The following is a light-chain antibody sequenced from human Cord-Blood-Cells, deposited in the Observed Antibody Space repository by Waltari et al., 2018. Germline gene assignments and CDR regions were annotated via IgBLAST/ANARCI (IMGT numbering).Light chain of an antibody. J-gene: IGLJ3*02. V-gene: IGLV1-47*01. CDR2: RNN. Sequence: QSVLTPPPSASGTPGQRGTISCSGSRSNIGSNYVYWYQQLPGTAPKLLIYRNNQRPSGVPDRFSGSKSGTSASLAISGLRSEDEADYYCAAWDDSLSGWVFGGGTKLTVL. CDR3: AAWDDSLSGWV. CDR1: RSNIGSNY.